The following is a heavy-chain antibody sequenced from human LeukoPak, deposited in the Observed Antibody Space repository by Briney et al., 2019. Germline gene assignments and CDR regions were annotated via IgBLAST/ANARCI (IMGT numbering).Heavy chain of an antibody. CDR3: ARSYDTNNRQRFDY. J-gene: IGHJ4*02. D-gene: IGHD3-10*01. CDR1: GGSISSSSYY. Sequence: SETLSLTCTVSGGSISSSSYYWGWIRQPPGKGLEWIGSIYYSGSTYYNPSLKSRVTMSGDTSRNQFSLNLNSVTAADTAVYYCARSYDTNNRQRFDYWGQGILVTVSP. CDR2: IYYSGST. V-gene: IGHV4-39*07.